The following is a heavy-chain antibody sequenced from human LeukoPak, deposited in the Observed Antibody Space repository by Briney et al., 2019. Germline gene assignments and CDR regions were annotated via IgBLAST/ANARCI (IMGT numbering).Heavy chain of an antibody. CDR3: ATLGLETSRGQP. CDR1: GYTFSDYD. D-gene: IGHD3-10*01. Sequence: ATVKISCKASGYTFSDYDMHWVQQAPGKGLEWMGRVDPEDGETIYVKKFQGRVSFTADMSTDTAYMELSSLTSEDTAVYYCATLGLETSRGQPWGEGTTVIVSS. CDR2: VDPEDGET. J-gene: IGHJ6*04. V-gene: IGHV1-69-2*01.